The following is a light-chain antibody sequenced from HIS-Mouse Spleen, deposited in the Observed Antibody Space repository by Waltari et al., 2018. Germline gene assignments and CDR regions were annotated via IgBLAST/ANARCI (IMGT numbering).Light chain of an antibody. Sequence: SSELTQDPAVSVALGQTVRITCQGDSLRSYYASWYQQKPGQAPVLVIYGKNNRPSGIPCRFSGSRSGNTASLTITGAQAEDEADYYCNSRDSSGNHVVFGGGTKLTVL. CDR1: SLRSYY. J-gene: IGLJ2*01. CDR2: GKN. V-gene: IGLV3-19*01. CDR3: NSRDSSGNHVV.